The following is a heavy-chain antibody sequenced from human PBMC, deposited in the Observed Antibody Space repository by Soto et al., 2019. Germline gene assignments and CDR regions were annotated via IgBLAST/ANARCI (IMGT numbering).Heavy chain of an antibody. V-gene: IGHV1-2*02. D-gene: IGHD1-26*01. CDR1: GYPLTTYY. Sequence: ASVKVSCKVSGYPLTTYYIHGVRQAPGRGLEWMGWIDPRSGGTVYEQKFQGRLTITRDTSISTLYMDPSGLTSDDTALYYCASDDYGSFPYWGQGSLVPVCS. J-gene: IGHJ4*02. CDR3: ASDDYGSFPY. CDR2: IDPRSGGT.